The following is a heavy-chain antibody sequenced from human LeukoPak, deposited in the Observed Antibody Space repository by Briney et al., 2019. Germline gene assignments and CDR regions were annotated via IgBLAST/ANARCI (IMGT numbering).Heavy chain of an antibody. D-gene: IGHD3-22*01. CDR3: ARGTYDSSRYYSSPLQY. Sequence: PSQTLSLTCAVSGGSISSGDYSWSWIRQPPGKGLEWIGYIFHSGSTYYNPSLRSRVTISIDRSKNEFYLKLTSVTAADTAVYFCARGTYDSSRYYSSPLQYWGQGTLVTVSS. CDR1: GGSISSGDYS. CDR2: IFHSGST. V-gene: IGHV4-30-2*01. J-gene: IGHJ4*02.